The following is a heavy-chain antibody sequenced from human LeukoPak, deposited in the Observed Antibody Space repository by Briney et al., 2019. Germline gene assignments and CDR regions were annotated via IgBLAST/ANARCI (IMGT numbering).Heavy chain of an antibody. CDR1: GFTFGDYA. V-gene: IGHV3-49*04. D-gene: IGHD2-21*02. J-gene: IGHJ4*02. CDR2: IRTKAYGGTT. CDR3: TSGQYCGGDCYAFDH. Sequence: PGGSLRLSCTASGFTFGDYAMSWVRQAPGKGLEGVGFIRTKAYGGTTEYAASVKGRFTISRDDSKSIAYLQMNSLKTEDTAVYYCTSGQYCGGDCYAFDHWRQETLVTVSS.